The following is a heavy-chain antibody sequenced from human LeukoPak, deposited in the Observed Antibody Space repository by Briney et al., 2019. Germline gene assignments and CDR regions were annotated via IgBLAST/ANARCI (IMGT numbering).Heavy chain of an antibody. Sequence: SETLSLTCTVSGGSISSYYWSWIRQPAGKGLEWIGRIYTSGSTNYNPSLKSRVTMSVDTSKNQFSLKLSSVTAADTAVYYCARDRWVVVAATPGYWFDPWGQGTLVTVSS. J-gene: IGHJ5*02. CDR2: IYTSGST. D-gene: IGHD2-15*01. V-gene: IGHV4-4*07. CDR1: GGSISSYY. CDR3: ARDRWVVVAATPGYWFDP.